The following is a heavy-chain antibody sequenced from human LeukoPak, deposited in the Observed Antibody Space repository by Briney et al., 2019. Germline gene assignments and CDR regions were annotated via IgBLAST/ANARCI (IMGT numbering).Heavy chain of an antibody. CDR2: IYHSGST. J-gene: IGHJ4*02. D-gene: IGHD3-22*01. V-gene: IGHV4-30-2*01. CDR1: GGPIRSGGYS. CDR3: AGIPTYYYDSSGYAIDY. Sequence: PSQTLSLTCGVSGGPIRSGGYSWSWIRHPPGKGLEWIGYIYHSGSTYYNPSLKSRVTISVDRSKNQFSLKLSSVTAADTAVYYCAGIPTYYYDSSGYAIDYWGQGTLVTVSS.